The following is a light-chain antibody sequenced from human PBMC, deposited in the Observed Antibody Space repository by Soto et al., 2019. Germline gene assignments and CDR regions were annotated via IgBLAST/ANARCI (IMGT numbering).Light chain of an antibody. J-gene: IGLJ1*01. CDR3: NSYTRFSTYV. Sequence: QSVLTQPASVSGSPGQSITISCTGTSSDVGGYNYVSWYRLHPGKAPKLMISEVTNRPSGVSSRFSGSKSGNTASLTISGLQAEDEADYYCNSYTRFSTYVFGTGTKVTVL. CDR2: EVT. CDR1: SSDVGGYNY. V-gene: IGLV2-14*01.